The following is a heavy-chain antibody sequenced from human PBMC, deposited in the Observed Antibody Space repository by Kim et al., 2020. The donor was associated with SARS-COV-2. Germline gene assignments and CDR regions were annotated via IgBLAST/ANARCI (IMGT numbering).Heavy chain of an antibody. CDR3: ARETDYDFWSGPGLLLYYMDV. J-gene: IGHJ6*03. Sequence: ASVKVSCKASGYTFTGYYMHWVRQAPGQGLEWMGWINPNSGGTNYAQKFQGRVTMTRDTSISTAYMELSRLRSDDTAVYYCARETDYDFWSGPGLLLYYMDVWGKGTTVTVSS. CDR1: GYTFTGYY. CDR2: INPNSGGT. V-gene: IGHV1-2*02. D-gene: IGHD3-3*01.